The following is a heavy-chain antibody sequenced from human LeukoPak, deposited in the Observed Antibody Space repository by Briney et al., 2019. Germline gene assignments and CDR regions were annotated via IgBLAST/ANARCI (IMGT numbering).Heavy chain of an antibody. Sequence: GGSLRLSCTASGFTFGDYAMSWFRQAPGKGLEWVSAISGSGGSTYYADSVKGRFTISRDNSKNTLYLQMNSLRAEDTAVYYCAKESSRAIGTPFDIWGQGTMVTVSS. D-gene: IGHD1-14*01. CDR2: ISGSGGST. CDR3: AKESSRAIGTPFDI. CDR1: GFTFGDYA. V-gene: IGHV3-23*01. J-gene: IGHJ3*02.